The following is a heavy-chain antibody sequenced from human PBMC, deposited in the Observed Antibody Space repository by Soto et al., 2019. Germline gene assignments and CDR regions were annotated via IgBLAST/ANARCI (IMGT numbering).Heavy chain of an antibody. CDR1: GYTFTGYY. Sequence: GASVKVSCKASGYTFTGYYIHWVRQAPGQGLEWMGWINPNSGGTNYAQKFQGRVTMTRDTSISTVYMELSRLRSDDTAVYYCARDPHYYDSSGRYYFDYWGQGTLVTVSS. D-gene: IGHD3-22*01. CDR3: ARDPHYYDSSGRYYFDY. CDR2: INPNSGGT. J-gene: IGHJ4*02. V-gene: IGHV1-2*02.